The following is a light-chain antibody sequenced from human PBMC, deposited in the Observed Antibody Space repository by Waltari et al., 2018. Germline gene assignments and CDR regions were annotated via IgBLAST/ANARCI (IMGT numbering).Light chain of an antibody. CDR2: KHY. CDR3: ATWDDSLKGWV. CDR1: STTITTY. Sequence: QSVLTQPPSASGAPGQEVSISCSGGSTTITTYVFWYQPFPGPAPQLIVYKHYGPPSGVPDRFSASKSGTSASLAISGLRSDDEADYYCATWDDSLKGWVFGGGTKLTVL. V-gene: IGLV1-47*01. J-gene: IGLJ3*02.